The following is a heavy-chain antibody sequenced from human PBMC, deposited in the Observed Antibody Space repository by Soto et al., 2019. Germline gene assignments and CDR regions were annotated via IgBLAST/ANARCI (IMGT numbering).Heavy chain of an antibody. V-gene: IGHV1-3*01. J-gene: IGHJ3*02. D-gene: IGHD2-15*01. Sequence: QVQLVQSGAEVKKPGASVKVSCKASGYTFTSYAMHWVRQAPGQRLEWMGWINAGNGNTKYSQKFQGRVTITRDTSASTAYMELSSLRSEDTAVYYCASATIVVVVADDAFDIWGQGTMVTVSS. CDR1: GYTFTSYA. CDR3: ASATIVVVVADDAFDI. CDR2: INAGNGNT.